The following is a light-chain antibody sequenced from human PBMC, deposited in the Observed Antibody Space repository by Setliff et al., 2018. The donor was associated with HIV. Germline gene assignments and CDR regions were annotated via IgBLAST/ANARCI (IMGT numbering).Light chain of an antibody. Sequence: SVLTQPSSVSGSPGQSITISCTGTTSDVGGYNYVSWYQQHPGKAPKLMIYDVTNRPSGISDRFSGSKSANTASLTISGLQADDEADYYCSSYTSTSTRVFGTGAKVTVL. CDR3: SSYTSTSTRV. CDR2: DVT. J-gene: IGLJ1*01. V-gene: IGLV2-14*03. CDR1: TSDVGGYNY.